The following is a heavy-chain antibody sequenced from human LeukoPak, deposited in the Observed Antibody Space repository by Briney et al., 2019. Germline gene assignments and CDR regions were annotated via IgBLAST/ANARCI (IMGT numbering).Heavy chain of an antibody. CDR1: RFIFDDYG. J-gene: IGHJ4*02. V-gene: IGHV3-20*04. D-gene: IGHD3-10*01. CDR2: INWNGGST. Sequence: PGGSLRLSCAASRFIFDDYGMSWVRQAPGKGLEWVSGINWNGGSTGYADSVKGRFTISRDNAKNSLYLQMNSLRVEDTALYYCARQIHIWFGELSFRYFDYWGQGTLVTVSS. CDR3: ARQIHIWFGELSFRYFDY.